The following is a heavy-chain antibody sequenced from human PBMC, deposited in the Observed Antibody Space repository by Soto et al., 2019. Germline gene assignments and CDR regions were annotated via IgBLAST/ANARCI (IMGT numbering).Heavy chain of an antibody. CDR2: VHPGGTT. Sequence: PGGALRLSCAASGFTVNSNYMSWFRQAPGKGLECVSVVHPGGTTSYADSVKGRFTVSRDNSKNILYLQMNTLRADDTAVYYCARDHGIIVVVVAATLNYGLDVWGRGTTVTVSS. CDR3: ARDHGIIVVVVAATLNYGLDV. V-gene: IGHV3-66*01. CDR1: GFTVNSNY. J-gene: IGHJ6*02. D-gene: IGHD2-15*01.